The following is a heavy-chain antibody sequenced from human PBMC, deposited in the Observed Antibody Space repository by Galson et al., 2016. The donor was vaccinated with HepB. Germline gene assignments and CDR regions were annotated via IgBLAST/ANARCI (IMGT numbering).Heavy chain of an antibody. J-gene: IGHJ4*02. D-gene: IGHD2-15*01. Sequence: SLRLSCAASGFTFSSYGMNWVRQAPGKGLEWVSYINSGSSTLYYADSVQGRFTVSRDNAGDALFLLMNSLRDEDTAVYYCARDFRLHSDHALWGQGTLVTVSS. CDR3: ARDFRLHSDHAL. V-gene: IGHV3-48*02. CDR2: INSGSSTL. CDR1: GFTFSSYG.